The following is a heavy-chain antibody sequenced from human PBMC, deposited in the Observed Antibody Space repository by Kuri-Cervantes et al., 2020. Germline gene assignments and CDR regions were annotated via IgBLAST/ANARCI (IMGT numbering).Heavy chain of an antibody. CDR2: ISYDGSNK. J-gene: IGHJ6*02. D-gene: IGHD3-10*01. CDR3: AKDDVLLWFGPPLNYCGMDV. V-gene: IGHV3-30-3*01. CDR1: GFTFSSYA. Sequence: GESLKISCAASGFTFSSYAMHWVRQAPGKGLEWVAVISYDGSNKYYADSVKGRFTISRDNSKNTLYLQMNSLRAEDTAVYYCAKDDVLLWFGPPLNYCGMDVWGQGTTVTVSS.